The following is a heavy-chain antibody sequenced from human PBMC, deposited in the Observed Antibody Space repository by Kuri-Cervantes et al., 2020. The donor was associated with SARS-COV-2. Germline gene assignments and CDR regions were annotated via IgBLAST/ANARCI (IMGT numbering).Heavy chain of an antibody. Sequence: GESLKISCAASGFTFSSYGMHWVRQAPGKGLEWVAVISYDGSNKYYADSVKGRFTISRDNSKNTLYLQMNGLRAEDTAVYYCAKDQHGIIVVVAAIDYWGQGTLVTVSS. V-gene: IGHV3-30*18. CDR2: ISYDGSNK. J-gene: IGHJ4*02. D-gene: IGHD2-15*01. CDR3: AKDQHGIIVVVAAIDY. CDR1: GFTFSSYG.